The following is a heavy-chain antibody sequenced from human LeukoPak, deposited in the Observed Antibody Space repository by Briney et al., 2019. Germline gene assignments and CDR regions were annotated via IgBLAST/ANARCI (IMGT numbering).Heavy chain of an antibody. V-gene: IGHV3-23*01. J-gene: IGHJ6*02. CDR1: GFTFSSYA. Sequence: GGSLRLSCAASGFTFSSYAMSWVRQAPGKGLEWVSAISGSGGSAYYADSVKGRFTISRDNSKNTLYLQMNSLRAEDTAVYYCAYPYGSGSYRRYYYYGMDVWGQGTTVTVSS. CDR2: ISGSGGSA. D-gene: IGHD3-10*01. CDR3: AYPYGSGSYRRYYYYGMDV.